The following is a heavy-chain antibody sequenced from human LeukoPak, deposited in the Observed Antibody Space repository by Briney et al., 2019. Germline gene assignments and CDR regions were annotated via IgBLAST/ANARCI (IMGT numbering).Heavy chain of an antibody. D-gene: IGHD1-1*01. CDR2: ISSSSSYI. J-gene: IGHJ4*02. V-gene: IGHV3-21*01. Sequence: GGSLRLSCAASGFTFSSYSMNWVRQAPGKALEWVSSISSSSSYIYYADSVKGRFTISRDNAKNSLYLQMNSLRAEDTAVYYCARGFSGTADYWGQGTLVTVSS. CDR3: ARGFSGTADY. CDR1: GFTFSSYS.